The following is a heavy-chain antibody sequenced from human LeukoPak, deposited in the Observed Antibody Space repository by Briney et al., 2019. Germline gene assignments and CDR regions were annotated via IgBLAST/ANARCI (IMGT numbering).Heavy chain of an antibody. J-gene: IGHJ3*02. V-gene: IGHV4-30-2*01. CDR1: GGSISSGGYS. CDR3: ARGAYSSGRGAFDI. D-gene: IGHD6-19*01. Sequence: PSETLSLTCAVSGGSISSGGYSWSWIRQPPGKGLEWIGYIYHSGSTYYNPSLKSRVTISVDRSKNQFSPKLSSVTAADTAVYYCARGAYSSGRGAFDIWGQGTMVTVSS. CDR2: IYHSGST.